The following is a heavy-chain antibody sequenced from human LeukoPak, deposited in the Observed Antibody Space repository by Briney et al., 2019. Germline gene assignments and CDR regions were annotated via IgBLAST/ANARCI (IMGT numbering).Heavy chain of an antibody. Sequence: PGGSLRLSCAASGFTFSSYGMHWVRQAPGKGLEWVSVIWYDGSNKYYADSVKGRFTISRDNSKNALYLQMNSLRAEDTAVYYCARAHSNYDYYHMDVWGKGTTVTVSS. D-gene: IGHD4-11*01. CDR2: IWYDGSNK. J-gene: IGHJ6*03. V-gene: IGHV3-33*01. CDR1: GFTFSSYG. CDR3: ARAHSNYDYYHMDV.